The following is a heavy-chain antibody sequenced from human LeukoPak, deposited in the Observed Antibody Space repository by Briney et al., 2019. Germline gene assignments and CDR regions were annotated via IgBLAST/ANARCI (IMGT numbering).Heavy chain of an antibody. CDR1: GGSIRSHY. V-gene: IGHV4-34*01. J-gene: IGHJ6*02. Sequence: KPSETLSLTCTVSGGSIRSHYWSWIRQPPGKGLEWIGEIDHSGSTNYNPSLKSRVTISVDTSKNQFSLKLSSVTAADTAVYYCARAPDIVVVPAATPVIYYYYGMDVWGQGTTVTVSS. CDR2: IDHSGST. CDR3: ARAPDIVVVPAATPVIYYYYGMDV. D-gene: IGHD2-2*01.